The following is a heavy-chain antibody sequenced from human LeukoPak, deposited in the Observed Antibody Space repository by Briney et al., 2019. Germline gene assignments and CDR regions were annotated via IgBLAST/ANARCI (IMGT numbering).Heavy chain of an antibody. V-gene: IGHV4-31*03. CDR2: IYYSGST. D-gene: IGHD5-18*01. Sequence: SETLSLTCTVSGGSISSGGYHWSWIRQHPGKGLEWIGYIYYSGSTYYNPSLKSRVTISVDTSKNQFSLKLSSVTAADTAVYYCASYDSYGQTNWFDPWGQGTLVTVSS. CDR1: GGSISSGGYH. J-gene: IGHJ5*02. CDR3: ASYDSYGQTNWFDP.